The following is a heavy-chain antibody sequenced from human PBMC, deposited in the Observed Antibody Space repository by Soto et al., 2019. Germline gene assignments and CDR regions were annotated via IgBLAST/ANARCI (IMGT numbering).Heavy chain of an antibody. V-gene: IGHV1-69*04. J-gene: IGHJ3*02. CDR3: ARDSTPRVATDDAFDI. CDR2: IIPILGIA. Sequence: GASVKVSCKASGGTFSSYTISWVRQAPGQGLEWMGRIIPILGIANYAQKFQGRVTITADKSTSTAYMELSSLRSEDTAVYYCARDSTPRVATDDAFDIWGQGTMVTVSS. CDR1: GGTFSSYT. D-gene: IGHD5-12*01.